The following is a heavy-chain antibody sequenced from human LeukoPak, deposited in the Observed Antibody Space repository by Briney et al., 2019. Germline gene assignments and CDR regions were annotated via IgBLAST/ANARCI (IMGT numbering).Heavy chain of an antibody. D-gene: IGHD3-22*01. Sequence: SETLSLTCTVSGGSISSYYWSWIRQPAGKGLEWIGRIYTSGSTNYNPSLKSRVTMSVDTSKNQFSLKLSSVTAADTAVYYCARTGSYYDSSGYYFDYWGQGTLVTVSS. J-gene: IGHJ4*02. CDR3: ARTGSYYDSSGYYFDY. CDR1: GGSISSYY. CDR2: IYTSGST. V-gene: IGHV4-4*07.